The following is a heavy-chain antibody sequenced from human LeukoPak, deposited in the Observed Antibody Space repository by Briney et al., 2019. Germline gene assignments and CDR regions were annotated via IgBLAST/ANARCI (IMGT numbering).Heavy chain of an antibody. V-gene: IGHV3-53*01. CDR2: IYSGGST. D-gene: IGHD5-12*01. J-gene: IGHJ6*04. CDR3: ARDSIVATPPPDYYYYGMDV. CDR1: GFTVSSNY. Sequence: GGYLRLSCAASGFTVSSNYMSWVRQAPGKGLEWVSVIYSGGSTYYADSVKGRFTISRDNSKNTLYLQMNSLRAEDTAVYYCARDSIVATPPPDYYYYGMDVWGKGTTVTVSS.